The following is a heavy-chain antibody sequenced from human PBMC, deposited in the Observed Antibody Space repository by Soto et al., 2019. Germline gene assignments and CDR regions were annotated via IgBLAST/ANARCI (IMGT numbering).Heavy chain of an antibody. J-gene: IGHJ6*02. Sequence: ASVKVSCKASGYTFTSYDINWVRQATGQGLEWMGWMNPNSGNTGYAQKFQGRVTMTRNTSISTAYMELSSLRSEDTAVYYCARGKLRFFEWLPQDYYYGMDVWGQGTTVTVSS. CDR1: GYTFTSYD. D-gene: IGHD3-3*01. CDR3: ARGKLRFFEWLPQDYYYGMDV. V-gene: IGHV1-8*01. CDR2: MNPNSGNT.